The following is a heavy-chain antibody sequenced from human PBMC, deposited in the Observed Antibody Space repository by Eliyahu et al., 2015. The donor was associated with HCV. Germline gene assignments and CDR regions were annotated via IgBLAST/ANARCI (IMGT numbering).Heavy chain of an antibody. J-gene: IGHJ4*02. D-gene: IGHD4-17*01. Sequence: EVQLVESGGGLIQPGGSLRLSXEVSGFTXSXXWXGXVRXAPGKGLEWVXRVQSQTXGGATDYAAPVKGRFTISRDDSANTVFLQMNSLKSEDTAVYYCTTDYGDYGTNLPTGFDYWGQGTLVTVSS. CDR3: TTDYGDYGTNLPTGFDY. CDR1: GFTXSXXW. V-gene: IGHV3-15*01. CDR2: VQSQTXGGAT.